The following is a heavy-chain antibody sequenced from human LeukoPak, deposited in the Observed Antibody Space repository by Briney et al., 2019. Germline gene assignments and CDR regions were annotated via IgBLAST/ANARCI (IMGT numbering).Heavy chain of an antibody. V-gene: IGHV3-23*01. CDR2: ISGSGGST. CDR3: ARVETMGPLGY. J-gene: IGHJ4*02. D-gene: IGHD1-14*01. CDR1: GFTFSSYA. Sequence: GGSLRLSCAASGFTFSSYAMSWVRQAPGKGLEWVSAISGSGGSTYYADSVKGRFTISRDNSKNTLYLQMNSLRAEDTAVYYCARVETMGPLGYWGQGTLVTVSS.